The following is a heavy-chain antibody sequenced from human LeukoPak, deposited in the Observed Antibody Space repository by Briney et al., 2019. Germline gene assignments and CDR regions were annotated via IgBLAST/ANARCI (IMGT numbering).Heavy chain of an antibody. CDR1: GFTFSIYS. CDR3: AREGRYCSGGSCRDYFDY. Sequence: GGSLSLFCAASGFTFSIYSVMWVRRAPGEGLEWVSSFCSSLSYIYYADSVKGRFTISRDNAKNSMYLQMNSLRAEDTAVYYCAREGRYCSGGSCRDYFDYWGQGTLVTVSS. CDR2: FCSSLSYI. D-gene: IGHD2-15*01. J-gene: IGHJ4*02. V-gene: IGHV3-21*01.